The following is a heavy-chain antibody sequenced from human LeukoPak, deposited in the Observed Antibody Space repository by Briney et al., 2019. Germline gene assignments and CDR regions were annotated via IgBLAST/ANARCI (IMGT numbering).Heavy chain of an antibody. D-gene: IGHD4-17*01. Sequence: AGGSLRLSCAASGFTFSSYGMHWVRQAPGKGLEWVAVISYDGSNKYYADSVKGRFTISRDNSKNTLYLQMNSLRAEDTAEYYCANDDYGDYFDYWGQGTLVTVSS. CDR2: ISYDGSNK. J-gene: IGHJ4*02. CDR3: ANDDYGDYFDY. V-gene: IGHV3-30*18. CDR1: GFTFSSYG.